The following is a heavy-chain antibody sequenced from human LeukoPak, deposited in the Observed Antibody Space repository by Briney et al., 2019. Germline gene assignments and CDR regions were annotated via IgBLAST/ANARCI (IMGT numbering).Heavy chain of an antibody. V-gene: IGHV3-66*03. CDR1: GFTLTTYA. J-gene: IGHJ5*02. D-gene: IGHD2-15*01. Sequence: GGSLRLSCAASGFTLTTYAMIWVRQAPGKGLEWVSLIRDSGETFYADSVKGRFTISRDNPKNTMYLQMNWLRVEDTAVYFCARDRAATQDWVEFDPWGQGTLVTVSS. CDR3: ARDRAATQDWVEFDP. CDR2: IRDSGET.